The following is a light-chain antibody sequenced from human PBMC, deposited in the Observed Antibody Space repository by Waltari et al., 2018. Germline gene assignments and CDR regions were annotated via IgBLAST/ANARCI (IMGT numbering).Light chain of an antibody. CDR1: GSNIRAGYD. Sequence: QSVLTQPPSVSGAPGQRVTIYCSGSGSNIRAGYDVHWDRQLPGKAPPLLIYGVNTRPPGVSDRFSGSQFDTSASLAIAGLQADDEADYYCQSYDTTLSVVFGGGTKLTVL. V-gene: IGLV1-40*01. CDR2: GVN. J-gene: IGLJ2*01. CDR3: QSYDTTLSVV.